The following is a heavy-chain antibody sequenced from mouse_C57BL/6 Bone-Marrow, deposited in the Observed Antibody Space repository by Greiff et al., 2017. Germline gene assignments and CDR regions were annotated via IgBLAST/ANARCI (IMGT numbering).Heavy chain of an antibody. CDR2: IDPENGDT. CDR3: APSTTGVADWCFDV. Sequence: VQLQQSGAELVRPGASVKLSCTASGFNIKDDYMHWVKQRPEQGLEWIGWIDPENGDTEYASKFQGKATITADTSSNTAYLQLSSLTSENTAVYDGAPSTTGVADWCFDVWGTGTAVTVSA. CDR1: GFNIKDDY. J-gene: IGHJ1*03. D-gene: IGHD1-1*01. V-gene: IGHV14-4*01.